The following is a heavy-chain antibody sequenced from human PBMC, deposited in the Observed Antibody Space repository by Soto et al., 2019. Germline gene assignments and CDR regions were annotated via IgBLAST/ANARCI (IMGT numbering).Heavy chain of an antibody. CDR1: GGSVSGFR. CDR2: IYATGTT. V-gene: IGHV4-4*07. D-gene: IGHD1-1*01. J-gene: IGHJ5*02. CDR3: VRDGTKTLRAWFDP. Sequence: TVSLTAELRGGSVSGFRWTRIRKSAGKGLEWIGRIYATGTTDYNPSLKSRVMMSVDGSKKRFSLKLRCVAAADTAVYYWVRDGTKTLRAWFDPWGQGISVTVSS.